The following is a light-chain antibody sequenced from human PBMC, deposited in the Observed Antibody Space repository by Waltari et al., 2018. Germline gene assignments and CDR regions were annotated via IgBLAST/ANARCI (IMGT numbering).Light chain of an antibody. J-gene: IGKJ1*01. CDR3: QQYNNWPPGT. CDR1: QSIGRS. Sequence: TVVTQSPATLSMSPGERATLSCRTSQSIGRSLAWYQQSPGQAPRLLIYRASTRATGIPDRFSGSGSETEFTLTISSLQSEDIAVYYCQQYNNWPPGTFGQGTKVEI. CDR2: RAS. V-gene: IGKV3-15*01.